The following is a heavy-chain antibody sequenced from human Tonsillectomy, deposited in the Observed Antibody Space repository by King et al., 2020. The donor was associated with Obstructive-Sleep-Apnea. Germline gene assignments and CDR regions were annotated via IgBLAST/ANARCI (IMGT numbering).Heavy chain of an antibody. CDR3: ARDQGDFDY. CDR2: IKQDGSEK. V-gene: IGHV3-7*01. CDR1: GFSFSSFW. J-gene: IGHJ4*02. Sequence: VQLVESGGGLVQPGGSLRLSCAASGFSFSSFWMSLVRQAPGKGREWVANIKQDGSEKYYVDSVKGRFTISRDNAKDSLCLQLNSLRAEDTAVYYCARDQGDFDYWGQGTLVTVSS.